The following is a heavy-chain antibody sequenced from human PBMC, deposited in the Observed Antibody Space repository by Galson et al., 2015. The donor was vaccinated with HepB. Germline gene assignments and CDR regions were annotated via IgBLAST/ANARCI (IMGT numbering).Heavy chain of an antibody. CDR3: ARVRSSSLDDAFDI. D-gene: IGHD6-6*01. J-gene: IGHJ3*02. CDR2: IYHSGST. Sequence: CAVSGGSISSGGYSWSWIRQPPGKGLEWIGYIYHSGSTYYNPSLKSRVTISVDRSKNQFSLKLSSVTAAGTAVYYCARVRSSSLDDAFDIWGQGTMVTVSS. CDR1: GGSISSGGYS. V-gene: IGHV4-30-2*01.